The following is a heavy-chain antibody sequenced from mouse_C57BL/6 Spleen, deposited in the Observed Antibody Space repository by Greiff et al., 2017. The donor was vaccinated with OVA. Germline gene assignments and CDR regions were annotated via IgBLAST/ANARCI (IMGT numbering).Heavy chain of an antibody. CDR3: ARNHYGSSYYFDY. CDR1: GFSLTSYA. Sequence: QVQLKESGPGLVAPSQSLSITCTVSGFSLTSYAISWVRQPPGKGLEWLGVIWTGGGPNYNSALKSRLSISKDNSKSQVFLKMNSLQTDDTARYYCARNHYGSSYYFDYWGQGTTLTVSS. V-gene: IGHV2-9-1*01. J-gene: IGHJ2*01. CDR2: IWTGGGP. D-gene: IGHD1-1*01.